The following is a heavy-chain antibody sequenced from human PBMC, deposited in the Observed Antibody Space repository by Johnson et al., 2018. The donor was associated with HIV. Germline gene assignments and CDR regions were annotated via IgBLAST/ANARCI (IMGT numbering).Heavy chain of an antibody. D-gene: IGHD6-13*01. CDR3: ARARYTSDWYLYDAFDI. V-gene: IGHV3-11*04. CDR2: ISSSGSTI. J-gene: IGHJ3*02. CDR1: GFTFSDYY. Sequence: QVQLVESGGGLVKPGGSLRLSCAASGFTFSDYYMTWIRQAPGKGLEWVSYISSSGSTIYYADSVKGRFTISRDNSKNTLYLQMGSLRTEDMAVYHCARARYTSDWYLYDAFDIWGQGTVVTVSS.